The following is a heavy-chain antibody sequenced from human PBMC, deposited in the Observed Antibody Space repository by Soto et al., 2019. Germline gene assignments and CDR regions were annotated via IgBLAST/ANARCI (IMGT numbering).Heavy chain of an antibody. CDR3: ARDLGTSSSSWGEPAIHPPNY. J-gene: IGHJ4*02. CDR2: ISAYNVNT. V-gene: IGHV1-18*01. CDR1: GYTFPRYG. D-gene: IGHD6-13*01. Sequence: ASVKVSCKASGYTFPRYGISWVRQAPGQGLEWMGWISAYNVNTNYAQKLQGRVTMTTDTSTSTAYMDLRSLRSDDTAVYYFARDLGTSSSSWGEPAIHPPNYWGQGTLVTVSS.